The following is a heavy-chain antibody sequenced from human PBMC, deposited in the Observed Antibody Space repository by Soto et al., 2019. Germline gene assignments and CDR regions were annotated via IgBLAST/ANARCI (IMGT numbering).Heavy chain of an antibody. CDR3: AARIAVAGAVSIY. CDR2: TRNKANSYTT. J-gene: IGHJ4*02. V-gene: IGHV3-72*01. D-gene: IGHD6-19*01. CDR1: GFTFSDHY. Sequence: EVQLVESGGGLVQPGGSLRLSCAASGFTFSDHYMDWVRQAPGKGLEWVGRTRNKANSYTTEYAASVKGRFTISRDDSKNSLYLQMNSLKTEDTAVYYCAARIAVAGAVSIYWGQGTLVTVSS.